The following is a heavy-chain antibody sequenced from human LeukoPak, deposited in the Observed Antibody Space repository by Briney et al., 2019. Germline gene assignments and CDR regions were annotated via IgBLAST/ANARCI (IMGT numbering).Heavy chain of an antibody. CDR3: AREGDYGGNY. CDR2: IIPIFGTA. J-gene: IGHJ4*02. Sequence: ASVKVSCKASGGTFSSYAINWVRQAPGQGLEWMGGIIPIFGTANYAQKFQGRVTITTDESTSTAYMELSSLRSEDTAVYYCAREGDYGGNYWGQGTLVTVSS. D-gene: IGHD4-23*01. V-gene: IGHV1-69*05. CDR1: GGTFSSYA.